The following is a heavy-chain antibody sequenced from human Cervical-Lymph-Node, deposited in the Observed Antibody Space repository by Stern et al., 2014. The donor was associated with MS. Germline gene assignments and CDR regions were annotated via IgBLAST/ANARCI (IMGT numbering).Heavy chain of an antibody. CDR3: ARISLGSGIDY. Sequence: VQLVESGAEVKKPGASVKVTCKASENTFTGYYIHWVRQAPGQGLEWMGWINPNSGATTYAQRFQDRVSLTSDTSNTLAYMELDRLTSDDTAVYYCARISLGSGIDYWGQGSLVTVSS. J-gene: IGHJ4*02. CDR2: INPNSGAT. CDR1: ENTFTGYY. D-gene: IGHD1-26*01. V-gene: IGHV1-2*02.